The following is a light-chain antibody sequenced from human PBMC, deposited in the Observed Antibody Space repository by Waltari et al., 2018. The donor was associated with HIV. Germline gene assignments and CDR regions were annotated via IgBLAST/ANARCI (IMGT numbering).Light chain of an antibody. CDR2: DDS. CDR3: QVWDSTTDEGV. CDR1: NIKSKN. J-gene: IGLJ2*01. Sequence: SYVLTQPPSVSVAPGQTATITCGGNNIKSKNVHWYPQSPGPAPTLVVYDDSARPSGIPERFSGTHAENTATLTISRGEAGDEADYYCQVWDSTTDEGVFGGGTKLAVL. V-gene: IGLV3-21*02.